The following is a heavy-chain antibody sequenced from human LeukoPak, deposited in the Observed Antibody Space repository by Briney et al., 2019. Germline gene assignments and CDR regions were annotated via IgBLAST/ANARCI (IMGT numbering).Heavy chain of an antibody. CDR1: GGSISSGGYS. CDR3: ARCEEGITIFGVVIMDWFDP. CDR2: IYHSGST. J-gene: IGHJ5*02. D-gene: IGHD3-3*01. Sequence: SETLSLTCAVSGGSISSGGYSWSWIRQPPGKGLEWIGYIYHSGSTYYNPSLKSRVTISVDRSKNQFSLKLSSVTAADTAVYYRARCEEGITIFGVVIMDWFDPWGQGTLVTVSS. V-gene: IGHV4-30-2*01.